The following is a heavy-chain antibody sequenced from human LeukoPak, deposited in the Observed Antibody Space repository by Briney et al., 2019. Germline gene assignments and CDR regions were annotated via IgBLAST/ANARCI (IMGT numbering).Heavy chain of an antibody. D-gene: IGHD6-6*01. CDR2: IYTSGST. Sequence: PSETLSLTCTVSGGSISSYYWSWIRQPAGKGLEWIGRIYTSGSTTYNPSLKSRVTMSVDTSKNQFSLKLSSVTAADTAVYYCARVLRCSSSSRYYYYMDVWGKGTTVTVSS. V-gene: IGHV4-4*07. CDR1: GGSISSYY. J-gene: IGHJ6*03. CDR3: ARVLRCSSSSRYYYYMDV.